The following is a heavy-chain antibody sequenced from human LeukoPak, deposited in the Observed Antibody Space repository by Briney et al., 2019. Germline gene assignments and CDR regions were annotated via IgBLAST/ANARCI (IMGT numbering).Heavy chain of an antibody. CDR1: DGSVSSSSYY. CDR3: ARSGIAARVTIYYYYGMDV. Sequence: SETLSLTCTVSDGSVSSSSYYWSWIRQPPGKGLEWIGYIYYSGSTNYNPSLKSRVTISVDTSKNQFSLKLSSVTAADTAVYYCARSGIAARVTIYYYYGMDVWGQGTTVTVSS. J-gene: IGHJ6*02. CDR2: IYYSGST. V-gene: IGHV4-61*01. D-gene: IGHD6-6*01.